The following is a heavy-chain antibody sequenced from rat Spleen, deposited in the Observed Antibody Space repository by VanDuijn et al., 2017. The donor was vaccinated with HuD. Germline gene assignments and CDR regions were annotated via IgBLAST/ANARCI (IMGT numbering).Heavy chain of an antibody. Sequence: EVQLVESGGGLVQPGRSLKLSCAVSGFTFSDFNMHWIRQAPTKGLEWIASISPSGRGIYYRDSVKGRFTISRDNAYSTLYLQMDSLRSEDTATYYCTTDRDTMGITQGDAWGQGASVTVSS. J-gene: IGHJ4*01. CDR2: ISPSGRGI. D-gene: IGHD1-9*01. CDR3: TTDRDTMGITQGDA. V-gene: IGHV5-19*01. CDR1: GFTFSDFN.